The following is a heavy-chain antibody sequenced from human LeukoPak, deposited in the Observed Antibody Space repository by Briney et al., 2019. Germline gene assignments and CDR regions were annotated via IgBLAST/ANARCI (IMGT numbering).Heavy chain of an antibody. V-gene: IGHV4-38-2*02. CDR3: ATSVEMATNRWDYFDY. CDR1: GYSISSGYY. D-gene: IGHD5-24*01. CDR2: IYHSGST. J-gene: IGHJ4*02. Sequence: MPSETLSLTCTVSGYSISSGYYWGWIRQPPGKGLEWIGSIYHSGSTNYNPSLKSRVTISVDTSKNQFSLKLSSVTAADTAVYYCATSVEMATNRWDYFDYWGQGTLVTVSS.